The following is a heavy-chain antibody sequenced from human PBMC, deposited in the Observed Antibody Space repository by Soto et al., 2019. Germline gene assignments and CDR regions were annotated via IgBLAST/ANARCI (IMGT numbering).Heavy chain of an antibody. D-gene: IGHD3-10*01. V-gene: IGHV1-69*13. CDR2: IIPIFGTA. CDR3: ARNSARAFDI. J-gene: IGHJ3*02. Sequence: GASVKVSCKASGGTFSSYAISWARQAPGQGLEWMGGIIPIFGTANYAQKFQGRVTITADESTSTAYMELSSLRSEDTAVYYCARNSARAFDIWGQGTMVTVSS. CDR1: GGTFSSYA.